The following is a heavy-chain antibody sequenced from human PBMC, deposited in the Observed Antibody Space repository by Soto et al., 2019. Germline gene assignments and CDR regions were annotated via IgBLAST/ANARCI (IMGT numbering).Heavy chain of an antibody. J-gene: IGHJ6*03. CDR2: IYYSGST. CDR1: GGSISSSSYY. Sequence: SETLSLTCTVSGGSISSSSYYWGWIRQPPGKGLERIGSIYYSGSTYYNPSLKSRVTISVDTSKNQFSLKLSSVTAADTAVYYCVRNYYYYYYMDVWGKGTTVTVSS. CDR3: VRNYYYYYYMDV. V-gene: IGHV4-39*01.